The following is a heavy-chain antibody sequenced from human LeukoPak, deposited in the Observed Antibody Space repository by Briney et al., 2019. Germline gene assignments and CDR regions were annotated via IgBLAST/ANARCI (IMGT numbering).Heavy chain of an antibody. CDR3: ARTGGYCTTNCRGMGNRFES. Sequence: GGSLRLSCAASGFSFAIYSMSWVRQAPGKGLEWVASMGSSGSHIYYADSVKGRFTISRDNAQNSLYLQLNSLGAEDTAVYFCARTGGYCTTNCRGMGNRFESWGQGALVAVSS. V-gene: IGHV3-21*01. D-gene: IGHD2-8*01. CDR1: GFSFAIYS. J-gene: IGHJ5*01. CDR2: MGSSGSHI.